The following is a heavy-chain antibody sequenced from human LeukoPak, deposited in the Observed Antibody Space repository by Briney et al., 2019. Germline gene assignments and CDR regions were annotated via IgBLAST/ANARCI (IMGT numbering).Heavy chain of an antibody. CDR3: ARDRGPNTPEEPIDY. V-gene: IGHV3-30*04. D-gene: IGHD3-10*01. Sequence: GKSLRLSCAASGFTFSSYAMHWVRQAPGKGLEWVAVISYDGSNKYYADSVMGRFTISRDNSKNTLYLRMNSLRTEDTAVYYCARDRGPNTPEEPIDYWGQGSLVTVSS. CDR1: GFTFSSYA. CDR2: ISYDGSNK. J-gene: IGHJ4*02.